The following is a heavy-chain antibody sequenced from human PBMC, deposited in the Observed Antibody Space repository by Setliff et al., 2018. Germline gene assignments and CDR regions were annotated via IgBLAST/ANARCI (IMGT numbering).Heavy chain of an antibody. J-gene: IGHJ5*02. CDR1: GGSISSSSYY. CDR3: ARVLNWFDP. Sequence: SETLSLTCTVSGGSISSSSYYWGWIRQPPGKGLEWIGSIYYRGSTYYNPSPESRVTISVDTSKNQFSLKLSSVTAADTAVYYCARVLNWFDPWGQGTLVTVS. V-gene: IGHV4-39*07. CDR2: IYYRGST. D-gene: IGHD1-26*01.